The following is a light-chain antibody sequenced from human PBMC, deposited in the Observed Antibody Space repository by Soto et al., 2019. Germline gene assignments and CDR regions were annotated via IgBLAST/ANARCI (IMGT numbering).Light chain of an antibody. Sequence: EIVMTQSPATLSVSPGERATLSCRASQSVSSNLAWYQQKPGQAPRLLIYGASTRATGIPARISGSGSGTEFTLTISSLQSEDFAIYYCQQYDEWPPSYTFGQGPKLEI. CDR1: QSVSSN. CDR2: GAS. J-gene: IGKJ2*01. V-gene: IGKV3-15*01. CDR3: QQYDEWPPSYT.